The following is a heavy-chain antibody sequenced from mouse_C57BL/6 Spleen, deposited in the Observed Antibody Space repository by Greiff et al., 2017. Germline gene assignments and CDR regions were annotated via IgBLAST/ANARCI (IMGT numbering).Heavy chain of an antibody. CDR1: GYAFSSSW. V-gene: IGHV1-82*01. J-gene: IGHJ4*01. D-gene: IGHD2-5*01. Sequence: VQLQQSGPELVKPGASVKISCKASGYAFSSSWMNWVKQRPGQGLEWIGRIYPGDGDTNYNGKFKGKATLTADKSSSTAYMQLSSLTSEDSAVYFCAREGSNRDYYARDYWGQGTSVTVSS. CDR3: AREGSNRDYYARDY. CDR2: IYPGDGDT.